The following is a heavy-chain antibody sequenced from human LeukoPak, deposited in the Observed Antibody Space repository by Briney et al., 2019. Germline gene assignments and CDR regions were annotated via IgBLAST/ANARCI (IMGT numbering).Heavy chain of an antibody. D-gene: IGHD6-13*01. J-gene: IGHJ4*02. Sequence: SQTLSLTCAISGDSVSSNSAAWNWIRQSPSRGLEWLGRTYYRSKWYNDYAVSVKSRITINPDTSKNQFSLQLNSVTPEDMAVYYCAREGIAAAGEPYYFDYWGQGTLVTVSS. CDR1: GDSVSSNSAA. CDR3: AREGIAAAGEPYYFDY. V-gene: IGHV6-1*01. CDR2: TYYRSKWYN.